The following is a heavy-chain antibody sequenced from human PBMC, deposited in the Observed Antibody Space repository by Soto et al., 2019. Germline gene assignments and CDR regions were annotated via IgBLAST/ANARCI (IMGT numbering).Heavy chain of an antibody. CDR2: IIPIFGTA. V-gene: IGHV1-69*13. CDR1: GGTFSSYA. J-gene: IGHJ6*02. Sequence: SVKVSCKASGGTFSSYAISWVRQAPGQGLEWMGGIIPIFGTANYAQKFQGRVTITADESTSTAYMELSSLRSEDAAVYYCARDSSITIFGVVPEDYYYYGMDVWGQGTTVTVSS. CDR3: ARDSSITIFGVVPEDYYYYGMDV. D-gene: IGHD3-3*01.